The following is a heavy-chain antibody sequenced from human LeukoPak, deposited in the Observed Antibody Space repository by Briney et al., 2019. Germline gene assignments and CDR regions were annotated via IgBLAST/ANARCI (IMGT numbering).Heavy chain of an antibody. D-gene: IGHD3-9*01. CDR3: ARVHGYYDILTGYYRYYFAY. J-gene: IGHJ4*02. Sequence: SETLSLTCAVYDGSFSGYYWTWIRQPPGEGLEWIGEINHSGSTNYNPSLKSRVTISVDTSKNQFSLKLTSVTAADTAVYYCARVHGYYDILTGYYRYYFAYWGQGTLVTVSS. CDR1: DGSFSGYY. CDR2: INHSGST. V-gene: IGHV4-34*01.